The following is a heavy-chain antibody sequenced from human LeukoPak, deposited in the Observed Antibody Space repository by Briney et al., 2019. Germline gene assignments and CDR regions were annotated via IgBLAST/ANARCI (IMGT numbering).Heavy chain of an antibody. J-gene: IGHJ4*02. V-gene: IGHV4-59*01. Sequence: SETLSLTCTVSGGSISSYYWSWIRQPPGKGLEWIGYIYYSGSTNYNPSLKSRVTISVDTSKNQFSLKLSSVTAADTAVYYCARVGIAAAATGYFDYWGQGTLVTVSS. CDR2: IYYSGST. CDR3: ARVGIAAAATGYFDY. D-gene: IGHD6-13*01. CDR1: GGSISSYY.